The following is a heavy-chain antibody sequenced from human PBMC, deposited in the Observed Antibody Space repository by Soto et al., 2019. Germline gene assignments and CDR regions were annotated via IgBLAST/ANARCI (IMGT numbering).Heavy chain of an antibody. V-gene: IGHV1-18*04. Sequence: GASVKVSCKASGYTFTSYGISWVRQAPGQGLEWMGWISAYNGNTNYAQKLQGRVTMTTDTSTSTAYMELRSLRSDDTAVYYCARDREHGGNSGGAAFDIWGQGTMVTVSS. CDR1: GYTFTSYG. J-gene: IGHJ3*02. CDR2: ISAYNGNT. CDR3: ARDREHGGNSGGAAFDI. D-gene: IGHD2-21*02.